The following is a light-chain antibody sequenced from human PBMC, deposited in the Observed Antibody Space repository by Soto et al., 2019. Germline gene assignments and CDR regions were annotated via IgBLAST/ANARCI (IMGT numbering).Light chain of an antibody. CDR1: ENVRTK. CDR3: QQNNRWPHIT. V-gene: IGKV3-15*01. CDR2: GAS. Sequence: EIVMTQSPAILSVSPGEGASLSCRASENVRTKVGWYQQKAGHAPRLLIYGASTRATGVPDRFSGSGSGTQFTLTISRLQSEDSAVYFCQQNNRWPHITFGQGTRLEIK. J-gene: IGKJ5*01.